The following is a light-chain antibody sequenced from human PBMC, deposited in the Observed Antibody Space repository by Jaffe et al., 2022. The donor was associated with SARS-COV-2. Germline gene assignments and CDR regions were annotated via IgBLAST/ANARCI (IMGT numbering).Light chain of an antibody. CDR2: GAS. CDR1: QSVSSSY. J-gene: IGKJ1*01. V-gene: IGKV3-20*01. Sequence: EIVLTQSPGTLSLSPGERATLSCWASQSVSSSYLAWYQQKPGQAPRLLIYGASSRATGIPDRFSGSGSGTDFTLTISRLEPEDFAVYYCHHYGSSPRTFGQGTKVEIK. CDR3: HHYGSSPRT.